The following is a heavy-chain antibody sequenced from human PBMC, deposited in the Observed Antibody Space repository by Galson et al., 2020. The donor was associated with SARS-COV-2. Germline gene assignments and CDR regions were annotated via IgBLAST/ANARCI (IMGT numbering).Heavy chain of an antibody. D-gene: IGHD3-3*01. J-gene: IGHJ4*02. CDR2: ISAYNCNT. CDR1: GYPFTSYG. Sequence: ASVKVSCKASGYPFTSYGISWVRQPPGQGLEWMGWISAYNCNTHYAEKLQGRVTMTTDTSTSTAYMELRSLRSDDTAVYYCAKVDDFWTGYYTGFDSGGQRTLVTVSS. CDR3: AKVDDFWTGYYTGFDS. V-gene: IGHV1-18*04.